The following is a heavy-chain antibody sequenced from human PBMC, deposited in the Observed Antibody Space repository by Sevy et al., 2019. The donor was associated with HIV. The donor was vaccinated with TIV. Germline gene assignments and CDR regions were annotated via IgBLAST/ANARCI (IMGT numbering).Heavy chain of an antibody. CDR3: AKMGTTTVTTSDAFDL. Sequence: GGCLRLSCAATGFTFSRSGMHWVRQAPGKGLEWLSFTRYDGTTKKYADSVKGRFTISRDNSKNRLYLQMNSLRADDTAVYCYAKMGTTTVTTSDAFDLWGQGTMVTVSS. CDR1: GFTFSRSG. CDR2: TRYDGTTK. D-gene: IGHD4-17*01. J-gene: IGHJ3*01. V-gene: IGHV3-30*02.